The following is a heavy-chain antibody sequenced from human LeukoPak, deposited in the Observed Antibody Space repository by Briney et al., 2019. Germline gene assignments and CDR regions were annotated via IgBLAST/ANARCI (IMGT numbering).Heavy chain of an antibody. CDR3: AKEVSCDYSDCEAYFQH. CDR1: GFTFSSHA. D-gene: IGHD4-17*01. Sequence: GGSLRLSCAASGFTFSSHAMSWVRQAPGKGLEWVSAISGSGGSTYYADSVKGRFTISRDNSKNTLYLQMNSLRAEDTAVYYCAKEVSCDYSDCEAYFQHWGQGTLVTVSS. J-gene: IGHJ1*01. V-gene: IGHV3-23*01. CDR2: ISGSGGST.